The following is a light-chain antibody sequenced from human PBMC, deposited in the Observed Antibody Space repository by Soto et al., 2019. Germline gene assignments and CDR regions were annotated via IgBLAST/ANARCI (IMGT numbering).Light chain of an antibody. CDR1: SSNIGNNY. CDR3: ATWDNILTTYV. CDR2: DNY. V-gene: IGLV1-51*01. Sequence: QSVLTQPPSVSAAPGQAVTISCSGTSSNIGNNYVSWYQQPPGTAPKLLISDNYKRPSGIPDRFSGSKSGTSATLAITGLQTGDEADYYCATWDNILTTYVFGSATKLTVL. J-gene: IGLJ1*01.